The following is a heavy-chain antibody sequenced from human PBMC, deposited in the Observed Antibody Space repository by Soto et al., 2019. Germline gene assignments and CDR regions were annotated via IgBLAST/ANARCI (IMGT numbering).Heavy chain of an antibody. CDR2: ISYSGTT. CDR1: GGSISSGNYY. J-gene: IGHJ4*02. Sequence: QVQLQESGPGLVKPSQTLSLTCTVSGGSISSGNYYWSWIRQPPGKGLEWIGFISYSGTTHYSASLRSLVSISVDTFKNQFSLDLRSVTAAGTAVYYCATMGTPVTGLYYFDYWGQGTLVTVSS. CDR3: ATMGTPVTGLYYFDY. V-gene: IGHV4-30-4*01. D-gene: IGHD1-7*01.